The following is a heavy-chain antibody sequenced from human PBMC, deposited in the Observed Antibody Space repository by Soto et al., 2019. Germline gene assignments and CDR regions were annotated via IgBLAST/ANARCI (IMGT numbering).Heavy chain of an antibody. CDR1: GFTVSSNY. J-gene: IGHJ6*03. Sequence: GSLRLSFAASGFTVSSNYMSWVRQAPGKGLEWVSVIYSGGSTYYADSVKGRLTISRDNSKNTLYLQMNSLRAEDTAVYYCARGMVYAIYYYYYYMDVWGKGTTVTVSS. V-gene: IGHV3-66*01. D-gene: IGHD2-8*01. CDR3: ARGMVYAIYYYYYYMDV. CDR2: IYSGGST.